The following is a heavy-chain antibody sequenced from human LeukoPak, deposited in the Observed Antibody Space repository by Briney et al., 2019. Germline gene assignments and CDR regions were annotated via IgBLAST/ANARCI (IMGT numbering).Heavy chain of an antibody. V-gene: IGHV4-34*01. CDR1: GGSFSGYY. CDR3: ARDGAGGWSFFDY. D-gene: IGHD6-19*01. CDR2: INHSGST. Sequence: SETLSLTCAVYGGSFSGYYWSWIRQPPGKGLEWIGEINHSGSTNYNPSLKSRVTISVDTSKNQFSLRLSSVTAADTAVYYCARDGAGGWSFFDYWGQGTLVTVSS. J-gene: IGHJ4*02.